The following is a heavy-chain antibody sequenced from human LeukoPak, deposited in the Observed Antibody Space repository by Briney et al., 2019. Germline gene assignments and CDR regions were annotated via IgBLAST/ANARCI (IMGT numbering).Heavy chain of an antibody. V-gene: IGHV3-7*01. CDR2: IKQDGSEK. CDR1: GFTFSSYW. D-gene: IGHD2-21*02. Sequence: PGGSLRLSCAAPGFTFSSYWMSWVRQAPGKGLEWVANIKQDGSEKYYVDSVKGRFTISRDNAKNSLYLQMNSLRVEDTAVYYCARDDSDPDYWGQGTLVTVSS. J-gene: IGHJ4*02. CDR3: ARDDSDPDY.